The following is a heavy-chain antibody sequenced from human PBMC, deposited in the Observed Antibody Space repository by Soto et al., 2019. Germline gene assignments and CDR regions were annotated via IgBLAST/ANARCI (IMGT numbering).Heavy chain of an antibody. CDR1: GDSISSSYW. CDR2: IYHSETT. CDR3: ARYEFGIFDY. Sequence: SETLSLTCAVSGDSISSSYWWSWVRQPPGKGLEWIGEIYHSETTNYNPSLKSRVTLSMDKSKNQFSLMLTSVTAADTAVYFCARYEFGIFDYWGHGSLVTVS. D-gene: IGHD3-10*01. J-gene: IGHJ4*01. V-gene: IGHV4-4*02.